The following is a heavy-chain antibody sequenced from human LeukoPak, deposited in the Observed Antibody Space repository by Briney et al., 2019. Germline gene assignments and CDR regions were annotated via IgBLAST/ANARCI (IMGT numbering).Heavy chain of an antibody. CDR1: GFTFDDYG. J-gene: IGHJ3*02. Sequence: GGSLRLSCAASGFTFDDYGMSWVRQAPGKGLEWVSGINWNGGSTGYADSVKGRFTISRDNAKNSLYLQMNSLRAEDTALYYCARGPHIVVVVAATLGAFDIWGQGTMVTVSS. CDR3: ARGPHIVVVVAATLGAFDI. V-gene: IGHV3-20*04. D-gene: IGHD2-15*01. CDR2: INWNGGST.